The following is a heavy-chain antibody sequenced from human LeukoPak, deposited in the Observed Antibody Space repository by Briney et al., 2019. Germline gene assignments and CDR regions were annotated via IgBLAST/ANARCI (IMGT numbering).Heavy chain of an antibody. V-gene: IGHV3-23*01. CDR3: AKGYGDSERNYYYYYYMDV. J-gene: IGHJ6*03. D-gene: IGHD4-17*01. Sequence: GGSLRLSCAASGFTFSSYAMSWVRQAPGKGLEWVSAISGSGGSTYYADSVKGRFTISRDNSKNTLYLQMNSLRAEDTAVYYCAKGYGDSERNYYYYYYMDVWGKGTTVTVSS. CDR2: ISGSGGST. CDR1: GFTFSSYA.